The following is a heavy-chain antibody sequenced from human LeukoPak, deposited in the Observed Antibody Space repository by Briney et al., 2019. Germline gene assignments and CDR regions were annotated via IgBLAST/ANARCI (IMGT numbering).Heavy chain of an antibody. Sequence: GGSLRLSCAASGLTFSGYWMDWVRQAPGKGLEWVANINQDGSGKNYVDSVRGRFIISRGNAENSLYLQMNSLRAEDTAVYYCAGDAFGTGSNWGQGTLVTVSS. V-gene: IGHV3-7*03. CDR2: INQDGSGK. CDR3: AGDAFGTGSN. CDR1: GLTFSGYW. J-gene: IGHJ4*02. D-gene: IGHD3-16*01.